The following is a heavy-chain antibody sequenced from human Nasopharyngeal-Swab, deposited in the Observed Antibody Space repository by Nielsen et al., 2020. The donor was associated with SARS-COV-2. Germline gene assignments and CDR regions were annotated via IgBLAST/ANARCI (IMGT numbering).Heavy chain of an antibody. CDR1: GFTFSSYS. J-gene: IGHJ4*02. CDR3: ASNRGGYSYGHDFDY. V-gene: IGHV3-21*04. CDR2: ISSSSSYI. D-gene: IGHD5-18*01. Sequence: GGSLRLSCAASGFTFSSYSMNWVRQAPGKGLEWVSSISSSSSYIYYADSVKGRFTISRDNSKNTLYLQMNSLRAEDTAVYYCASNRGGYSYGHDFDYWGQGTLVTVSS.